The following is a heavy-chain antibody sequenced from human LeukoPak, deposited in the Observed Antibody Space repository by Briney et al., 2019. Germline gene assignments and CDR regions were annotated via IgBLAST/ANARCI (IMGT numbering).Heavy chain of an antibody. V-gene: IGHV3-15*01. CDR3: ATVLTTGEHFGS. D-gene: IGHD1-1*01. Sequence: GGSLRLSCAASGFTFSSYAMSWVRQAPGKGLEWVGRIKSKTDETPECAAPVKGRFTISRDDSKNTLYLQMNSLKTDDTAVYYCATVLTTGEHFGSWGRGTLVIVSS. CDR1: GFTFSSYA. J-gene: IGHJ4*02. CDR2: IKSKTDETP.